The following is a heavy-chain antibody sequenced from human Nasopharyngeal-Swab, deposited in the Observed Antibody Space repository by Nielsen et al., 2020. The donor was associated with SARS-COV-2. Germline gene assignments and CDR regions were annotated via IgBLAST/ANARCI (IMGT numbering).Heavy chain of an antibody. CDR2: ISTTTATI. D-gene: IGHD5-12*01. J-gene: IGHJ3*02. Sequence: WIRQPPGKGLEWISYISTTTATIYYADSVKGRFTISRDNAKNSLYLQMNSLRAEDTAVYYCAREVPYSGHDDAFDIWGQGTIVTV. CDR3: AREVPYSGHDDAFDI. V-gene: IGHV3-48*03.